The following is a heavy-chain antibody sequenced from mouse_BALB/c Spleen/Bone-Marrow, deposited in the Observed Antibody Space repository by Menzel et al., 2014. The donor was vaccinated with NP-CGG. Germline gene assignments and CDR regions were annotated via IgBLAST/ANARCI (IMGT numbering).Heavy chain of an antibody. Sequence: VKLQESGPGLVAPSQSLSITCTVSGFSLTDYGLNWVRQPPGKGLEWLGMIWGDGRTDYNSALKSRLSISKDNSKSQVFLKMNSLQTDDTARYYCARNYYDSSFYFDYWGQGTTLTVSS. CDR3: ARNYYDSSFYFDY. J-gene: IGHJ2*01. CDR2: IWGDGRT. D-gene: IGHD1-1*01. CDR1: GFSLTDYG. V-gene: IGHV2-6-7*01.